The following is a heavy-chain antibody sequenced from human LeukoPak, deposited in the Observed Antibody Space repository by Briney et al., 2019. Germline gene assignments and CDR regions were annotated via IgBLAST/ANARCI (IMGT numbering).Heavy chain of an antibody. CDR3: STYYYDSSGYYSCDY. V-gene: IGHV1-69*13. CDR2: IIPIFGTA. D-gene: IGHD3-22*01. J-gene: IGHJ4*02. Sequence: SVKVPCKASGGTFSSYAISWVRQAPGQGLEWMGGIIPIFGTANYAQKFQGRVTITADESTSTAYMELSSLRSEDTAVYYCSTYYYDSSGYYSCDYWGQGTLVTVSS. CDR1: GGTFSSYA.